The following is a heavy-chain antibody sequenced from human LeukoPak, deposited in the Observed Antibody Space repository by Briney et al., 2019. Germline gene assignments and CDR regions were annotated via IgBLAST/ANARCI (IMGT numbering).Heavy chain of an antibody. CDR2: IYYSGST. V-gene: IGHV4-59*01. CDR1: GGSISSYY. Sequence: SETLSLTCTVSGGSISSYYWSWIRQPPGKGLEWIGYIYYSGSTNYNPSLKSRVTISVDTSKNQFSLKLSSVTAADTAVYYCARGNNYRFDYWGQGTLVTVSS. D-gene: IGHD1-1*01. CDR3: ARGNNYRFDY. J-gene: IGHJ4*02.